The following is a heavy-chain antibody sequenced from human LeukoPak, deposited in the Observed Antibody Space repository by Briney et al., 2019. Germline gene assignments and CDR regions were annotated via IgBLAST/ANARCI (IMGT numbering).Heavy chain of an antibody. D-gene: IGHD6-6*01. CDR1: GGTFSSYA. J-gene: IGHJ3*02. Sequence: VASVKVSCKASGGTFSSYAISWVRQAPGQGLEWMGGIIPIFGTANYAQKFQGRVTITTDESTSTAYMELSSLRSEDTAVYYCARDRREYSSSSAYAFDIWGQGTMVTVSS. V-gene: IGHV1-69*05. CDR2: IIPIFGTA. CDR3: ARDRREYSSSSAYAFDI.